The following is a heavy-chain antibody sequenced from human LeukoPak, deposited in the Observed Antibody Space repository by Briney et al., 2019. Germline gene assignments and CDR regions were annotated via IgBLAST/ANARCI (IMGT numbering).Heavy chain of an antibody. Sequence: GGSLRLSCAASGFTFDDYAMPWVRQAPGKGLEWVSGISWNSGSIGYADSVKGRFTISRDNAKNSLYLQMNSLRAEDTALYYCARGPSLFRPLDAFDIWGQGTMVTVSS. J-gene: IGHJ3*02. V-gene: IGHV3-9*01. CDR1: GFTFDDYA. CDR2: ISWNSGSI. CDR3: ARGPSLFRPLDAFDI.